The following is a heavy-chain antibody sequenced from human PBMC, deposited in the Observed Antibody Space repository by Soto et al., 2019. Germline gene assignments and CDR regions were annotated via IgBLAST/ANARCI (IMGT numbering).Heavy chain of an antibody. D-gene: IGHD3-22*01. J-gene: IGHJ4*02. CDR3: ARSYDSSPVTDY. V-gene: IGHV4-30-4*01. CDR1: GGSISSGDYY. Sequence: PSETLSLTCTVSGGSISSGDYYWSWIRQPPGKGLEWIGYIYYSGSTYYSPSLKSRVTISVDTSKNQFSLKLSSVTAADTAVYYCARSYDSSPVTDYWGQGTLVTVSS. CDR2: IYYSGST.